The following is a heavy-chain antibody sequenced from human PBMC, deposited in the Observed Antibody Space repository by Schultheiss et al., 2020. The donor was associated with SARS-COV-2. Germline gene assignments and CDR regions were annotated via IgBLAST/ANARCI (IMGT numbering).Heavy chain of an antibody. CDR2: ISSSGSTI. J-gene: IGHJ6*02. CDR3: ARGGYYTGSYYYYGMDV. D-gene: IGHD3-22*01. CDR1: GFTFDDYA. V-gene: IGHV3-11*04. Sequence: GGSLRLSCAASGFTFDDYAMHWVRQAPGKGLEWVSYISSSGSTIYYADSVKGRFTISRDNAKNTLYLQMNSLRAEDTAVYYCARGGYYTGSYYYYGMDVWGQGTTVTVSS.